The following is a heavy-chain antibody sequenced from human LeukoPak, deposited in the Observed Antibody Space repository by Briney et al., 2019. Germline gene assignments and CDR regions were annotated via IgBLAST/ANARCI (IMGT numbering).Heavy chain of an antibody. J-gene: IGHJ4*02. CDR1: GFTFSSYS. Sequence: GGSLRLSCAASGFTFSSYSMNWVRQAPGKGLEWVSSISSSSSYIYYADSVKGRFTISRDNAENSLYLQMNSLRAEDTAVYYCARAEAGYYDFWSGPNEVDYFDYWGQGTLVTVSS. CDR2: ISSSSSYI. CDR3: ARAEAGYYDFWSGPNEVDYFDY. V-gene: IGHV3-21*01. D-gene: IGHD3-3*01.